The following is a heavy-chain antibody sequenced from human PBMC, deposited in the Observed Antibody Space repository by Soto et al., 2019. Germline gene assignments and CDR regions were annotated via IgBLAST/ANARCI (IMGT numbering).Heavy chain of an antibody. CDR1: GFTFSSYA. J-gene: IGHJ6*02. V-gene: IGHV3-30-3*01. Sequence: GGSLRLSCAASGFTFSSYAMHWVRQAPGKGLEWVAVISYDGSNKYYADSVKGRFTISRDNSKNTLYLQMNSLRAEDTAVYYCARAPHDDIVVVPAARGYYYGMDVWGQGTTVTVSS. CDR2: ISYDGSNK. CDR3: ARAPHDDIVVVPAARGYYYGMDV. D-gene: IGHD2-2*01.